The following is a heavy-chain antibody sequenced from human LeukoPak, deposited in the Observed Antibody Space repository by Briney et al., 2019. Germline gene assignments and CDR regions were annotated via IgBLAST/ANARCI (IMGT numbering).Heavy chain of an antibody. Sequence: GGSLRLSCAASGVTFSTYWMHWGRQAPGKGLVWVSRIKSDGGTNYADSVKGRFTISRDNAKKTVSLQMNSLRPEDTGVYYCARGPSEIGGYYPEYFRHWGQGTLVTVSS. CDR2: IKSDGGT. V-gene: IGHV3-74*01. J-gene: IGHJ1*01. CDR1: GVTFSTYW. CDR3: ARGPSEIGGYYPEYFRH. D-gene: IGHD3-22*01.